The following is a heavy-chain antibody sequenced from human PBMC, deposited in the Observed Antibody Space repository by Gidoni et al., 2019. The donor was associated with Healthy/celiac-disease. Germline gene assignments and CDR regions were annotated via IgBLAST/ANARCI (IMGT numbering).Heavy chain of an antibody. CDR3: ARDFLNYGLFDP. CDR1: AFTFSSYS. J-gene: IGHJ5*02. V-gene: IGHV3-48*01. D-gene: IGHD4-17*01. CDR2: ISSSSSTI. Sequence: EVQLVASGGGFVQPGGSVRLSCAAHAFTFSSYSMNWVRQAPGKGLEWVSYISSSSSTIYYADSVKGRFTISRDNAKNSLYLQMNSLRAEDTAVYYCARDFLNYGLFDPWGQGTLVTVSS.